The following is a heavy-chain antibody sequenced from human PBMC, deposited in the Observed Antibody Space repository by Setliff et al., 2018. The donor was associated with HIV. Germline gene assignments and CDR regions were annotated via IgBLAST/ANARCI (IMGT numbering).Heavy chain of an antibody. V-gene: IGHV4-4*02. J-gene: IGHJ6*03. CDR1: GGSISSSNW. CDR3: ARGEQDIVLMVYARGYYYMDV. Sequence: SETLSLTCAVSGGSISSSNWWSWVRHPPGKGLEWIGEIYHNGATNYSPSLKSRVTIPVDKSKNQFSLKLSSVTAADTAVYYCARGEQDIVLMVYARGYYYMDVWGKGTTVTVSS. CDR2: IYHNGAT. D-gene: IGHD2-8*01.